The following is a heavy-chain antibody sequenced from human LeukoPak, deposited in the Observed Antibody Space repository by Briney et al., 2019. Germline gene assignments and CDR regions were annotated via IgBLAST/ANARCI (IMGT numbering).Heavy chain of an antibody. D-gene: IGHD2-15*01. CDR1: GGSISSYY. Sequence: SETLSLTCTVSGGSISSYYWSWIRQPAGKGLEWIGRIYTSGSTNYNPSLKSRVTMSVDTSKNQFSLKLSSVSAADTAVYYCASEYCSGGSCYFLHWGQGTLVTVSS. V-gene: IGHV4-4*07. CDR2: IYTSGST. CDR3: ASEYCSGGSCYFLH. J-gene: IGHJ4*02.